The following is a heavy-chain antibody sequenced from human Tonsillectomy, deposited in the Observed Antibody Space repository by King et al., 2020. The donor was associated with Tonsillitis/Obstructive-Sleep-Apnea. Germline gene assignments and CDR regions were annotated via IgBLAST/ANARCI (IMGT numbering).Heavy chain of an antibody. J-gene: IGHJ4*02. V-gene: IGHV4-39*01. D-gene: IGHD2-2*01. Sequence: QLQESGPGLVKPSETLSLTCTVSGGSISSSSYYWGWIRQPPGKGLEWIGSIYYSGSTYYNTSLKSRVTISVDTSKNQFSLKLSSVTAADTAVYYFARLPLDPVGPAAIDYWGQGTLLTDSS. CDR1: GGSISSSSYY. CDR3: ARLPLDPVGPAAIDY. CDR2: IYYSGST.